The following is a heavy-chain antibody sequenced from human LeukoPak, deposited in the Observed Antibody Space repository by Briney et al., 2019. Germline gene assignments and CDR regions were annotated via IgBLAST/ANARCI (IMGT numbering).Heavy chain of an antibody. J-gene: IGHJ4*02. D-gene: IGHD3-10*01. Sequence: PGGSLRLSCAASGFTFSNYNMNWVRQAPGKGLEWVSYITSRSSSIYYADSVKGRLTIPRDNAQNSLYLQMNSLRDEDTAVYYCARDSRFGKLLIPYFDYWGQGTLVTVSS. V-gene: IGHV3-48*02. CDR3: ARDSRFGKLLIPYFDY. CDR1: GFTFSNYN. CDR2: ITSRSSSI.